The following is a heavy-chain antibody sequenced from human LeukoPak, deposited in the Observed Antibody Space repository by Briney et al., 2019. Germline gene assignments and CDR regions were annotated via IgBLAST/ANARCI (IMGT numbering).Heavy chain of an antibody. CDR1: GLMFRNYA. J-gene: IGHJ4*02. CDR3: AKGGHYSFFDY. V-gene: IGHV3-23*01. D-gene: IGHD4-11*01. Sequence: GGSLRLSCTASGLMFRNYAMTWVRQAPRKGLEWVSTISGDGTETFYADSVKGRFTISRDNSKNTHYLQMSSLRAEDTGIYYCAKGGHYSFFDYWGQGTLVTVSS. CDR2: ISGDGTET.